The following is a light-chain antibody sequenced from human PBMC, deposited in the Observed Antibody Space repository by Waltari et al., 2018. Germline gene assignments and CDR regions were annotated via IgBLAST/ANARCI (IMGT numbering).Light chain of an antibody. CDR2: CGS. Sequence: EIVTTQTPATLSVSPGERATRSCRASQRVRRNLAGYQPKPGHAPRRLIYCGSTRATGIPARVSGSGSGTEFTLTVSSLQSEDFAVYYCQQYNNWPPERYTFSQGTKLEIK. CDR3: QQYNNWPPERYT. CDR1: QRVRRN. J-gene: IGKJ2*01. V-gene: IGKV3-15*01.